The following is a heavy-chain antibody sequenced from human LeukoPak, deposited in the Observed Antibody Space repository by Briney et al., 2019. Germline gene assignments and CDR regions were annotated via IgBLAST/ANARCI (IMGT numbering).Heavy chain of an antibody. CDR1: GGSISSLNL. CDR3: AGLEGRYSTDWFYFFDY. D-gene: IGHD6-19*01. CDR2: MYLGGTT. J-gene: IGHJ4*02. Sequence: PSGTLSLTCIVSGGSISSLNLWSWLRQPPGKGLEWIGEMYLGGTTNFNPSLKSRVTILIDKSKNQLSLQLTSVTAAHTAVYYCAGLEGRYSTDWFYFFDYWGQGALVTVSS. V-gene: IGHV4-4*02.